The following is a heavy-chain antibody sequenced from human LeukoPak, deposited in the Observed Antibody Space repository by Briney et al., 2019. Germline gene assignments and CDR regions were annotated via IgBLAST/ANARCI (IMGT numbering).Heavy chain of an antibody. Sequence: PGGTLRLSCVASGFTFRTYGMNWVRQAPGKGLEWVSGISPSGGGTYYADSVKGRFTISRDNSKNTVYLQMNSLRAEDTAVYYCARVIGVVRADYYFDYWGQGTLVAVSS. CDR1: GFTFRTYG. J-gene: IGHJ4*02. CDR2: ISPSGGGT. D-gene: IGHD3-10*01. V-gene: IGHV3-23*01. CDR3: ARVIGVVRADYYFDY.